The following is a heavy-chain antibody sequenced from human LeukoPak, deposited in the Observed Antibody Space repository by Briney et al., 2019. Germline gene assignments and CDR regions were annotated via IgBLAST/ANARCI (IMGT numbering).Heavy chain of an antibody. CDR3: AREAAAGEDY. Sequence: GGSLRLSCAASGFTFDDYAMHWVRQAPGKGLEWVSGISWNSGSIGYADSVKGRFTISRDNAKNSLYLQMNSLRAEDTAVYYCAREAAAGEDYWGQGTLVTVSS. J-gene: IGHJ4*02. V-gene: IGHV3-9*01. D-gene: IGHD6-13*01. CDR1: GFTFDDYA. CDR2: ISWNSGSI.